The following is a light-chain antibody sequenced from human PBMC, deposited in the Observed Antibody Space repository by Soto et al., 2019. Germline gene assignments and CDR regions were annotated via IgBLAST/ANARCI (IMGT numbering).Light chain of an antibody. CDR2: DVS. CDR1: SSDVGGYNY. J-gene: IGLJ1*01. V-gene: IGLV2-14*01. Sequence: HSALTQPASVSGFPGQSITISCTRTSSDVGGYNYVSWYQQHPGKAPKLMIYDVSNRPSGVSNRFSGSKSGNTASLTISGLQAEDEADYYRSSYTSSSTLYVFGTGTKVTVL. CDR3: SSYTSSSTLYV.